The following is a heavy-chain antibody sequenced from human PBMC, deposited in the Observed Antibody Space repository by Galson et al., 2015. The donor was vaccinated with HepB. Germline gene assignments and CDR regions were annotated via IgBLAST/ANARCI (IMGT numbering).Heavy chain of an antibody. CDR2: IKQDGSEK. J-gene: IGHJ3*02. CDR1: GFTFSSYW. D-gene: IGHD3-16*01. CDR3: ASPGGEGAFDI. Sequence: SLRLSCAASGFTFSSYWMSWVRQAPGKGLEWVANIKQDGSEKYYVDSVKGRITISRDNAKNSLYLQMNSLGAEDTAVYYCASPGGEGAFDIWGQGTMVTVSS. V-gene: IGHV3-7*03.